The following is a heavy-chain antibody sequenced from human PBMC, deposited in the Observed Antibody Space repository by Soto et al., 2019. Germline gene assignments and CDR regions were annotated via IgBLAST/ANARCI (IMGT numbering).Heavy chain of an antibody. V-gene: IGHV1-69*08. CDR2: IIPILGIA. Sequence: QVQLVQSGAEVKKPGSSVKVSCKASGGTFSSYTISWVRQAPGQGLEWMGRIIPILGIANYAQKFQGRVTITADKSTSTAYMELSSLRSEVTAVYYCARETSYYDYIWGSYRSWGQGTLVTVSS. J-gene: IGHJ5*02. CDR3: ARETSYYDYIWGSYRS. CDR1: GGTFSSYT. D-gene: IGHD3-16*02.